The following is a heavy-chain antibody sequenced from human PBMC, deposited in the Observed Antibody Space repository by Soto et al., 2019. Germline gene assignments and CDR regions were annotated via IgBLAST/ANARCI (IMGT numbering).Heavy chain of an antibody. CDR2: ITHSGST. D-gene: IGHD3-3*01. Sequence: ETLSLTCAVSGGSFSGYFWSWIRQSPGKGLEWIGEITHSGSTNYNPSLQSRVTISVDTFKNQFSLKVSSVTAADTAVYYCARSLSSPYDFWSGYYDWFDPWGQGTLVTSPQ. J-gene: IGHJ5*02. CDR1: GGSFSGYF. V-gene: IGHV4-34*01. CDR3: ARSLSSPYDFWSGYYDWFDP.